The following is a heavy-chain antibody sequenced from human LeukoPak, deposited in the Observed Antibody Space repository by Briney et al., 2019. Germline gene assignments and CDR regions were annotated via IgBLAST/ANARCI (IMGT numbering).Heavy chain of an antibody. V-gene: IGHV3-48*01. Sequence: GGSLRLSCAASRFTFSNYNMNWLRQAPGKGLEGVSHISSSGRSIYYADSVRGRCATSRDNVWNSLYLQMNSLRAEDTAVYYCARRITISGVGYMDVWGKGTTVTV. CDR3: ARRITISGVGYMDV. CDR2: ISSSGRSI. J-gene: IGHJ6*04. CDR1: RFTFSNYN. D-gene: IGHD3-3*01.